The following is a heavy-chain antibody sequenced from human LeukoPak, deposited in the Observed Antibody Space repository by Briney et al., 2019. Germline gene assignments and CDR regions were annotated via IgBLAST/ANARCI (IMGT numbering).Heavy chain of an antibody. CDR1: GYTFTSYG. J-gene: IGHJ5*02. Sequence: ASVKVSCKASGYTFTSYGISWVRQAPGQGLEWMGIINPSGGSTSYAQKFQGRVTMTRDMSTSTVYMELSSLRSEDTAVYYCARGPFVARGVIKVGWFDPWGQGTLVTVSS. CDR3: ARGPFVARGVIKVGWFDP. CDR2: INPSGGST. D-gene: IGHD3-10*01. V-gene: IGHV1-46*01.